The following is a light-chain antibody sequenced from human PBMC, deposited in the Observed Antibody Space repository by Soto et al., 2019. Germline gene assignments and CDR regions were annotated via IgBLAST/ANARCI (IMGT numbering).Light chain of an antibody. V-gene: IGKV3-15*01. CDR1: QSVSSN. CDR2: GAS. J-gene: IGKJ4*01. Sequence: EIVMTQSPATLSVSPGERATLSCRASQSVSSNLAWYQQKPGQAPRLLIYGASTRATGIPARFSGSGSGTEFTLHISSLQSEDFAVYYCQQYNNWPLTFGGGPRWIS. CDR3: QQYNNWPLT.